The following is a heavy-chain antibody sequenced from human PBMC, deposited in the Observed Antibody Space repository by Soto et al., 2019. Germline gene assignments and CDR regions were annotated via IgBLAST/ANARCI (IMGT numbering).Heavy chain of an antibody. V-gene: IGHV3-30-3*01. D-gene: IGHD3-22*01. Sequence: GGSLRLSCAASGFTFSSYAMHWVRQAPGKGLEWVAVISYDGSNKYYADSVKGRFTISRDNSKNTLYLQMNSLRGEDTAVYYCARVRGYYDSSGFDYWGQGTLVTVSS. CDR1: GFTFSSYA. CDR2: ISYDGSNK. CDR3: ARVRGYYDSSGFDY. J-gene: IGHJ4*02.